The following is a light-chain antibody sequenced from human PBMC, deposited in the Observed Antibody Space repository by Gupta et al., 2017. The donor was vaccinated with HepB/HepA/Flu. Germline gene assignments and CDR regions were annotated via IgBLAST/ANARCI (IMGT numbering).Light chain of an antibody. CDR1: SSNIGRNS. CDR2: SND. J-gene: IGLJ3*02. Sequence: QPVVTQPPSASGTPAQRVTISCSGSSSNIGRNSVNWYQQVPGTAPRLLIHSNDERPSGVPDRFSGSKSGTSASLAISGLQSEDEADYYCATWDDSLIGRVFGGGTKLTVL. CDR3: ATWDDSLIGRV. V-gene: IGLV1-44*01.